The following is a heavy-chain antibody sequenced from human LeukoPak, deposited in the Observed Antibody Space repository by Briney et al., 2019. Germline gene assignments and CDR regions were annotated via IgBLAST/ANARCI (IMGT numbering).Heavy chain of an antibody. J-gene: IGHJ4*02. D-gene: IGHD3-22*01. V-gene: IGHV3-23*01. CDR3: AKGSPPNHITMIVVVPEGDY. CDR2: ISGSGGST. Sequence: PGGSLRLSCAASGFTFSSYAMSWVRQAPGKGLEWVSAISGSGGSTYYADSVKGRFTISRDNSKNTLYLQMNSLRAEDTAVYYCAKGSPPNHITMIVVVPEGDYWGQGTLVTVSS. CDR1: GFTFSSYA.